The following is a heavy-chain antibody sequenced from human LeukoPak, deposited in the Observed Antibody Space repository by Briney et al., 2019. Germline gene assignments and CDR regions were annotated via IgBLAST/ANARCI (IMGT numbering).Heavy chain of an antibody. D-gene: IGHD3-16*01. V-gene: IGHV4-59*01. Sequence: PSETLSLTCTVSGGSISSYYGSWIRQPPGKGLEWIGYIYSTGSANYNASLKSRVIMSVDRSKSQFSLNLRSVTAADTAVYYCAIWGNAFDIWGQGTMVTVSS. CDR1: GGSISSYY. CDR2: IYSTGSA. J-gene: IGHJ3*02. CDR3: AIWGNAFDI.